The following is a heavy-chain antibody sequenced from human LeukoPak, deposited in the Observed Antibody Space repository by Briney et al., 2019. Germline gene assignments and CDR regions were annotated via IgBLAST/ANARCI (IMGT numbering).Heavy chain of an antibody. J-gene: IGHJ5*02. Sequence: GSLRLSCAASGFTFSSYAMSWIRQPPGKGLEWIGYIYYSGSTNYNPSLKSRVTISVDTSKNQFSLKLSSVTAADTAVYYCARTYYGSGRGFDPWGQGTLITVSS. CDR3: ARTYYGSGRGFDP. V-gene: IGHV4-59*01. D-gene: IGHD3-10*01. CDR2: IYYSGST. CDR1: GFTFSSYA.